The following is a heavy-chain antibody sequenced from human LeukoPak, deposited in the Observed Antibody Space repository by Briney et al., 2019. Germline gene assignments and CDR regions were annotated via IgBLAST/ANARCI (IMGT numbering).Heavy chain of an antibody. D-gene: IGHD1-26*01. CDR1: GFTFSSYS. V-gene: IGHV3-21*01. Sequence: GGSLRLSCAASGFTFSSYSMNWVRQAPGKGLEWVSSISSSSSYIYYADSVKGRFTISRDNAKNSLYLQMNSLRAEDTAVYYCARAEGIVGAEFDYWGQGTLVTVSS. CDR2: ISSSSSYI. J-gene: IGHJ4*02. CDR3: ARAEGIVGAEFDY.